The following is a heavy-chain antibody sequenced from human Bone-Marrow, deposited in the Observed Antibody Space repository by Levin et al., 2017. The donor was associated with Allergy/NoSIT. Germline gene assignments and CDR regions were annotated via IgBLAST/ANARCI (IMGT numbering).Heavy chain of an antibody. CDR2: ISQSGGT. D-gene: IGHD1-14*01. CDR1: GGSISSGVYS. CDR3: ASGPGEFGSLTGFWLDP. J-gene: IGHJ5*02. V-gene: IGHV4-30-2*01. Sequence: SQTLSLTCAVSGGSISSGVYSWNWIRQPPGKGLEWIGYISQSGGTYYNPSLKSRVTISEDRSKNHFSLKVTSVTAADTAVYYCASGPGEFGSLTGFWLDPWGQGTLVTVSS.